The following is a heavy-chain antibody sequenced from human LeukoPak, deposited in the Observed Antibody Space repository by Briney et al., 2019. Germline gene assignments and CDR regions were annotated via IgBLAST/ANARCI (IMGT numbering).Heavy chain of an antibody. V-gene: IGHV4-59*08. J-gene: IGHJ5*02. D-gene: IGHD3-10*01. CDR3: ARHVGTYGSGSIRGGWFDP. Sequence: SETLSLTCTVSGGSISSYYWSWIRQPPGKGLEWIGYIYYSGSTNYNPSLKSRVTISVDTSKNQFSLKLSSVTAADTAVYYCARHVGTYGSGSIRGGWFDPWGQGTLVTVSS. CDR2: IYYSGST. CDR1: GGSISSYY.